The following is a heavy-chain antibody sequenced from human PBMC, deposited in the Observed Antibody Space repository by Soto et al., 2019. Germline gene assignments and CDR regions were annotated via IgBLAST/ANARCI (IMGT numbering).Heavy chain of an antibody. CDR1: GGTFSSYT. V-gene: IGHV1-69*02. D-gene: IGHD3-10*01. J-gene: IGHJ4*02. CDR2: IIPILGIA. Sequence: QVQLVQSGAEVKKPGSSVKVSCKASGGTFSSYTISWVRQAPGQGLEWMGRIIPILGIANYAQKFQGRVTITADKSTSTSYLELSSLRSEDTAVYYCARYYRVMQIDYCVQGTLVTVSS. CDR3: ARYYRVMQIDY.